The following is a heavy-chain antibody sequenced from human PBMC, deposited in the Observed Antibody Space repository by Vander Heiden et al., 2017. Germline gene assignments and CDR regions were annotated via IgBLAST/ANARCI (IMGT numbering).Heavy chain of an antibody. Sequence: VQLPASGPGLAKPSETLSLTCSVSGGSISSYYWSWIRQPPGKGLEWIGYIYYSGSTNYNPSLKSRVTISVDTSKNQFSLKLSSVTAADTAVYYCARASLAAAGVDYWGQGTLVTVSS. CDR2: IYYSGST. D-gene: IGHD6-13*01. CDR1: GGSISSYY. CDR3: ARASLAAAGVDY. J-gene: IGHJ4*02. V-gene: IGHV4-59*01.